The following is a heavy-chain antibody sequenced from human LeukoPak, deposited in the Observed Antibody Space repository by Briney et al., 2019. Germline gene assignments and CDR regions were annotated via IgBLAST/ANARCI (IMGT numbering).Heavy chain of an antibody. V-gene: IGHV1-2*02. J-gene: IGHJ3*01. Sequence: ASVKVSCKASGYTFTGYYVHWVRQAPGQGLEWMGWINPNIGDTNYAQKFQGRVTMTRDTSISTAYMELSRLRSDDTAVYYCARVDILTGSDAFDFWGQGTMVTASS. CDR1: GYTFTGYY. D-gene: IGHD3-9*01. CDR2: INPNIGDT. CDR3: ARVDILTGSDAFDF.